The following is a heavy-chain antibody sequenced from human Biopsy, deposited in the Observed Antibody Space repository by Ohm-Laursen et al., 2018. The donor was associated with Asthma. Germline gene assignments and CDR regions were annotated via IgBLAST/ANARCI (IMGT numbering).Heavy chain of an antibody. D-gene: IGHD3-9*01. Sequence: ASVKVSCNASGYNFISFAIHWVRQAPGQRLEWMGWVNTGNGGTKHSQKFQGRVTITRDTSASTAYMELRSLRSEDTATYYCARTYYDFLTGQVKDVFGVWGQGTMVTVSS. J-gene: IGHJ3*01. CDR1: GYNFISFA. V-gene: IGHV1-3*04. CDR2: VNTGNGGT. CDR3: ARTYYDFLTGQVKDVFGV.